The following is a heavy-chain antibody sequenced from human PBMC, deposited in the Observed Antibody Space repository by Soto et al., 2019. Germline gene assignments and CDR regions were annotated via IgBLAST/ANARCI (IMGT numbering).Heavy chain of an antibody. J-gene: IGHJ2*01. Sequence: QLQLQESGSGLVKPSQTLSLTCAVSGGSISSGGNPWSWIRQAPGKGLEWIGYIHHSGSTYYNPSLKSRVTMSVDRSRNQFSLRLSSVTAADTAVYHCARIKQLVPWYFDLWGRGTLVTVSS. V-gene: IGHV4-30-2*01. CDR2: IHHSGST. CDR1: GGSISSGGNP. D-gene: IGHD6-6*01. CDR3: ARIKQLVPWYFDL.